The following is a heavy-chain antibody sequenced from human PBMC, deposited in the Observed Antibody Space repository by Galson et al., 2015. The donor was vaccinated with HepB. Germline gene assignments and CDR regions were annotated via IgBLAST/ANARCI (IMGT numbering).Heavy chain of an antibody. CDR3: ASADYYHDISGFYTFYFDS. J-gene: IGHJ4*02. Sequence: SLRLSCAASGFSFSTYAMAWVRQAPGRGLEWVSLISGSGGTTYYAASVQGRFTVSRDNSKNTLYLQMNSLTAADTAVYYCASADYYHDISGFYTFYFDSWGRGTLVTVSS. CDR2: ISGSGGTT. D-gene: IGHD3-22*01. V-gene: IGHV3-23*01. CDR1: GFSFSTYA.